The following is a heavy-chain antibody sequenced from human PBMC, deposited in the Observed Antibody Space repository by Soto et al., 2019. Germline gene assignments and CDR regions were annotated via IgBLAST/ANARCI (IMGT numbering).Heavy chain of an antibody. J-gene: IGHJ6*02. CDR2: INPSGGST. CDR3: ARDAPRQYCSSTSCYTDNYYYGMDV. D-gene: IGHD2-2*02. Sequence: GSSVQVSCKASGYTFTSYYMHGVRQAPGQGLEWMGIINPSGGSTSYAQKFQGRVTMTRDTSTSTVYMELSSLRSEDTAVYYCARDAPRQYCSSTSCYTDNYYYGMDVWGQGTTVTVSS. CDR1: GYTFTSYY. V-gene: IGHV1-46*01.